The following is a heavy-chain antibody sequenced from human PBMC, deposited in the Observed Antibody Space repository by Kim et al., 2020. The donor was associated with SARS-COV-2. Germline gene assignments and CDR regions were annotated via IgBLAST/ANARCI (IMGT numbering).Heavy chain of an antibody. Sequence: GGSLRLSCAASGFTFNSYDMNWVRQAPGKGLEWVSYTTPTSDWIYYADSVKGRFTISRDNAKNSVYLQMNSLRVEDTAVYFCATLQDRQLRVPSFDYWGQGTLVTVSS. CDR3: ATLQDRQLRVPSFDY. J-gene: IGHJ4*02. D-gene: IGHD1-1*01. CDR1: GFTFNSYD. V-gene: IGHV3-21*01. CDR2: TTPTSDWI.